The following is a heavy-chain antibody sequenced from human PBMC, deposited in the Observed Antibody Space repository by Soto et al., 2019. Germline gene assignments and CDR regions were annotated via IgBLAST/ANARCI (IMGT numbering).Heavy chain of an antibody. J-gene: IGHJ4*02. CDR2: ISWNSGSI. CDR1: GFTFDDYA. V-gene: IGHV3-9*01. Sequence: EVQLVESGGGLVQPGRSLRLSCAASGFTFDDYAMHWVRQAPGKGLEWVSGISWNSGSIGYADSVKGRFTISRDNAKNPLYLQMNSLRAEDTALYYCAKAQPYYFDYWGQGTLVTVSS. CDR3: AKAQPYYFDY.